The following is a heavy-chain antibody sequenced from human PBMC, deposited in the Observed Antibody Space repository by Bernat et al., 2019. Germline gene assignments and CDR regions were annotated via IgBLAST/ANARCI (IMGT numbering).Heavy chain of an antibody. V-gene: IGHV3-23*01. D-gene: IGHD5-18*01. Sequence: EVQLLESGGDLIQPGGSLRLSCAASGFTFADKAMTWVRQAAGKGLEWVSSISRSGDSTYYADSVKGRFTISRDNSKNTLYLQMNSLRAEDTAVYFCVKVEGRYGTFDYWGQGTLVTVSS. CDR3: VKVEGRYGTFDY. CDR1: GFTFADKA. J-gene: IGHJ4*02. CDR2: ISRSGDST.